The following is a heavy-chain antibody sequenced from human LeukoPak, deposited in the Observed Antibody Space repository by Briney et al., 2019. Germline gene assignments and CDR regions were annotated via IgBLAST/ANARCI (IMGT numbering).Heavy chain of an antibody. D-gene: IGHD3-16*01. CDR3: ANVGGEYYFDY. Sequence: KSSETLSLTCAVYGGSSSGYYWSWIRQPPGKGLEWIGEINHSGSTNYNPSLKSRVTISVDTSKNQFSLKLSSVTAADTAVYYCANVGGEYYFDYWGQGTLVTVSS. CDR2: INHSGST. CDR1: GGSSSGYY. V-gene: IGHV4-34*01. J-gene: IGHJ4*02.